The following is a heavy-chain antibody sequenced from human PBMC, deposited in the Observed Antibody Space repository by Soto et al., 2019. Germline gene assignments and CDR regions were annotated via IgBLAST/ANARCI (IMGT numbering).Heavy chain of an antibody. CDR1: GFSLSNAGLG. D-gene: IGHD6-13*01. J-gene: IGHJ5*02. Sequence: QVTVKESGHVLVKPTETLTLTCTVSGFSLSNAGLGVSWIRQPPGKALEWLAHIFSNDEKSYSTSLKSRLTISKDTSKSQVVLTMTNMDPVDTATYYCASTSSTSWYWFDPWGQGTLVTVSS. CDR2: IFSNDEK. V-gene: IGHV2-26*04. CDR3: ASTSSTSWYWFDP.